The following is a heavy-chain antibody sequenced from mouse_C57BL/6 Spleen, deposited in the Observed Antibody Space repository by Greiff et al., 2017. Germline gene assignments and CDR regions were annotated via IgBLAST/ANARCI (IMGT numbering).Heavy chain of an antibody. Sequence: EVKVVESGGGLLKPGGSLKLSCAASGFTFSSYAMSWVRQTPEKRLEGVATISDGGSYTYYPDNVKGRFTISRDNAKNNLYLQMSHLKSEDTAMYYCARDGRLHYYFDYWGQGTTLTVSS. J-gene: IGHJ2*01. D-gene: IGHD2-4*01. CDR2: ISDGGSYT. V-gene: IGHV5-4*01. CDR3: ARDGRLHYYFDY. CDR1: GFTFSSYA.